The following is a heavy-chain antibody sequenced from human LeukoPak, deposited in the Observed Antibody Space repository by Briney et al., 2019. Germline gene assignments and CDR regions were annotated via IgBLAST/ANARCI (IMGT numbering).Heavy chain of an antibody. J-gene: IGHJ4*02. Sequence: SETLSLTCAVYGGSFSGYYWSWIRQPPGKGLEWIGEINHSGSTNYNPSLKSRVTISVDTSKNQFPLKLSSVTAADTAVYYCARSPPLGTDYIWGSYRAITLFDYWGQGTLVTVSS. CDR1: GGSFSGYY. D-gene: IGHD3-16*02. CDR2: INHSGST. CDR3: ARSPPLGTDYIWGSYRAITLFDY. V-gene: IGHV4-34*01.